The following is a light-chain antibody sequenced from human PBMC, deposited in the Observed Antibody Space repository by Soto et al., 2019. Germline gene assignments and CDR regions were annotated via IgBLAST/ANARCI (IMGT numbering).Light chain of an antibody. CDR3: SSYSATNTLV. CDR1: SSDVGDYPY. CDR2: EVT. V-gene: IGLV2-14*01. J-gene: IGLJ1*01. Sequence: QSVLTQPASVSGSPGQSITISCTGTSSDVGDYPYVSWYQQHPGKVPKLIIYEVTNRPSGVTSRFSGSKSENTASLTISGLQAEDEAGYYCSSYSATNTLVFGSGTKVTVL.